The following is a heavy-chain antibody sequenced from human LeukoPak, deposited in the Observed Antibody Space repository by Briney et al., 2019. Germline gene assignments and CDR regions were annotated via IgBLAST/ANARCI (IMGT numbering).Heavy chain of an antibody. D-gene: IGHD3-10*01. V-gene: IGHV4-31*01. CDR2: IYYSGST. J-gene: IGHJ3*02. Sequence: PSETLSLTCTVSGGSISSGGYYWSWIRQHPGKGLEWIEYIYYSGSTYYNPSLKSLVTISVDTSKNQFSLKLSSVTAADTAVYYCAREGSEAFDIWGQGTMVTVSS. CDR3: AREGSEAFDI. CDR1: GGSISSGGYY.